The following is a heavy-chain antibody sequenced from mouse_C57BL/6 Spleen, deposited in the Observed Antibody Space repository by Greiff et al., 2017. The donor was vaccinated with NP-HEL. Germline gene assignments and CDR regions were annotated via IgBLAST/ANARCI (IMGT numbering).Heavy chain of an antibody. CDR2: IYPGSGNT. D-gene: IGHD1-1*01. CDR3: ARYNYYGSSYEDYAMDY. Sequence: QVHVKQSGAELVRPGASVKLSCKASGYTFTDYYINWVKQRPGQGLEWIARIYPGSGNTYYNEKFKGKAKLTAEKSSSTAYMQLSSLTSEDSAVYFCARYNYYGSSYEDYAMDYWGQGTSVTVSS. V-gene: IGHV1-76*01. CDR1: GYTFTDYY. J-gene: IGHJ4*01.